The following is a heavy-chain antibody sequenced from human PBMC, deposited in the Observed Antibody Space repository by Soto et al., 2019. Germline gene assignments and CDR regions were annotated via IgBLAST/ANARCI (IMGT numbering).Heavy chain of an antibody. D-gene: IGHD6-19*01. CDR1: GFTFSSYW. CDR2: INSDGSST. J-gene: IGHJ6*02. V-gene: IGHV3-74*01. CDR3: AGDMGQAVAGGVYYYYGMDV. Sequence: GGSLRLSCAASGFTFSSYWMHWVRQAPGKGLVWVSRINSDGSSTSYADSVKGRFTISRDNAKNTLYLQMNSLRAEDTAVYYCAGDMGQAVAGGVYYYYGMDVWGQGTTVTVSS.